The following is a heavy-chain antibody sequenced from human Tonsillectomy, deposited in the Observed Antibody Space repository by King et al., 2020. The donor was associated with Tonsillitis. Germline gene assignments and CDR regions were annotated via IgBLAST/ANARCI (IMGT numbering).Heavy chain of an antibody. CDR3: AREYYGSGSHSFSER. CDR1: GFPVSSNY. J-gene: IGHJ1*01. Sequence: VQLVESGGGLIQAGGSLRLSCVASGFPVSSNYMSWVRQATGKGLEWVSVICRDGTTKYADSVKGRFTISRDNSKNTVYLQIDTLIAEDTAVYYCAREYYGSGSHSFSERRGRGTLVCVSS. D-gene: IGHD3-10*01. V-gene: IGHV3-53*01. CDR2: ICRDGTT.